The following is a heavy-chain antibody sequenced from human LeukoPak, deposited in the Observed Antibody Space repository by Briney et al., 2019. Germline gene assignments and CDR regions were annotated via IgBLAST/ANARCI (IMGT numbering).Heavy chain of an antibody. V-gene: IGHV3-15*01. J-gene: IGHJ4*02. D-gene: IGHD3-22*01. Sequence: GGSLRLSCAASGFTFSNAWMSWVRQAPGKGLEWVGRIKSNTDGGTTDYAAPVKGRFTISRDDSKNTLYLQMNSLKTEDTAVYYCTTVHYYDSSGYATYYFDYWGQGTLVTVSS. CDR3: TTVHYYDSSGYATYYFDY. CDR2: IKSNTDGGTT. CDR1: GFTFSNAW.